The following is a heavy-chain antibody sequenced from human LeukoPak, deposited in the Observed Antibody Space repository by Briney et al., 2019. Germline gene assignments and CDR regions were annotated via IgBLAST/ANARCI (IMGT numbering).Heavy chain of an antibody. CDR2: IYYSGST. D-gene: IGHD3-22*01. V-gene: IGHV4-61*01. J-gene: IGHJ4*02. Sequence: PSETLSLTCTVSGGSLSSNIYYWNWIRQPPGKGLKWIGYIYYSGSTNYNPSLKSRVTITVDTTKNQYSLKLTSLTAADTAVYYCAREDSSGYLGYWGQGTLVTVSS. CDR3: AREDSSGYLGY. CDR1: GGSLSSNIYY.